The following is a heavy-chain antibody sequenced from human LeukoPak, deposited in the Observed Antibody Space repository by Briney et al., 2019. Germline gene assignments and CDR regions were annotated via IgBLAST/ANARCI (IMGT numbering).Heavy chain of an antibody. CDR2: ISAYNGNT. CDR3: ARDGSNYGDYVFGY. J-gene: IGHJ4*02. D-gene: IGHD4-17*01. V-gene: IGHV1-18*01. CDR1: GYTFTSYG. Sequence: AASVKVSCKASGYTFTSYGISWVRQAPGQGLEWMGWISAYNGNTNYAQKLQGRVTITTDPSPSTAYMELRSLRSDDTAVYYCARDGSNYGDYVFGYWGQGTLVTVSS.